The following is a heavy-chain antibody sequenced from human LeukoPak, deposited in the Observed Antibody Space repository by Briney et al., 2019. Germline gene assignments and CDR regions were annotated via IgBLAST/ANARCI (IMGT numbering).Heavy chain of an antibody. D-gene: IGHD6-13*01. Sequence: GGSLRLSCAASGFTFSSYWMSWVRQAPGKGLEWVANIKQEGSEKYYVDSVKGRFTISRDNAKNSLYLQMNSLRAEDTAVYYCARDPYSSSWLTPYYYYYYYMDVWGKGTTVTVSS. CDR3: ARDPYSSSWLTPYYYYYYYMDV. CDR1: GFTFSSYW. V-gene: IGHV3-7*01. J-gene: IGHJ6*03. CDR2: IKQEGSEK.